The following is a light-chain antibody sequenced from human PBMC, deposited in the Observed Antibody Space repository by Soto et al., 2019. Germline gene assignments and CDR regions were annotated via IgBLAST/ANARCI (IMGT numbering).Light chain of an antibody. Sequence: IQMTQSPSTLPASVGDSVTISCRASQSISNWLAWYQQKPGKAPKLLIYKASSLESGVPSRFSGSGSGTEFTLTISSLQPDDFATYYCQQYNPYSPYTFGQGTKVDIK. CDR1: QSISNW. V-gene: IGKV1-5*03. J-gene: IGKJ2*01. CDR2: KAS. CDR3: QQYNPYSPYT.